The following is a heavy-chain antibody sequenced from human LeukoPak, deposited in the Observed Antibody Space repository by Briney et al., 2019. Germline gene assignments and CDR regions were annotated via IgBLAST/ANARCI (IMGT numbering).Heavy chain of an antibody. CDR1: GGTFSSYA. CDR2: IIPIFGTA. V-gene: IGHV1-69*13. J-gene: IGHJ4*02. D-gene: IGHD3-22*01. CDR3: ASVPYDSSGYLDY. Sequence: SVKVSCKASGGTFSSYAISWVRQAPGQGLEWMGGIIPIFGTANYAQKFRGRVTITADESTSTAYMELSSLRSEDTAVYYCASVPYDSSGYLDYWGQGTLVTASS.